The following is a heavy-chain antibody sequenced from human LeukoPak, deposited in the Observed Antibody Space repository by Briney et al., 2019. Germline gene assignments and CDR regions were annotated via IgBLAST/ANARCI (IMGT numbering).Heavy chain of an antibody. CDR3: VSGPWAFGYDY. J-gene: IGHJ4*02. Sequence: QAGGSLRFSCAVSGVSVTTNYMTWVRQAPGKGLEWVSVIHSGDTRYIYSGGTTNYADFVQGRFTISRDDSKNMVYLQMSSLRTDDTAVYYCVSGPWAFGYDYWGQGILVTVSS. V-gene: IGHV3-66*02. D-gene: IGHD3-3*02. CDR1: GVSVTTNY. CDR2: IHSGDTRYIYSGGTT.